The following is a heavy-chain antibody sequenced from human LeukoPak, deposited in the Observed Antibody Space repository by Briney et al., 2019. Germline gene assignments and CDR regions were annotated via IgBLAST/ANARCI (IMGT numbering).Heavy chain of an antibody. Sequence: GASVKVSCKASGGTFSSYAISWVRQAPGQGLEWMGGIIPIFGTANYAQKFQGRVTITADESTSTAYMELSSLRSEDTAVYYCARGSTMVRGAPIQYYYYYMDVWGKGTTVTISS. J-gene: IGHJ6*03. V-gene: IGHV1-69*13. CDR1: GGTFSSYA. CDR3: ARGSTMVRGAPIQYYYYYMDV. D-gene: IGHD3-10*01. CDR2: IIPIFGTA.